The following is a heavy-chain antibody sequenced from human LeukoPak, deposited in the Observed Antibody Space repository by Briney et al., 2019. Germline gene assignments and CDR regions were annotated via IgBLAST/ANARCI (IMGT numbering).Heavy chain of an antibody. V-gene: IGHV3-23*01. CDR2: ISGSGDKT. CDR3: AKTNGYYDL. D-gene: IGHD3-22*01. CDR1: GFTFSGNG. J-gene: IGHJ4*02. Sequence: GGSLRLSCAASGFTFSGNGMSWVGRAPGKGLGWGSSISGSGDKTYYADSVKGRFTNSRDNSNSKMYLQMTSLSAEDTAVYHCAKTNGYYDLWGQGTLVIVSS.